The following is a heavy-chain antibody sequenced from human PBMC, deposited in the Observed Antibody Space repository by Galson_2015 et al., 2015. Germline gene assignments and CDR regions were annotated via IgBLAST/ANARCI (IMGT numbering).Heavy chain of an antibody. D-gene: IGHD6-6*01. J-gene: IGHJ4*02. CDR1: GGSISSSSYY. Sequence: LSLTCTVSGGSISSSSYYWGWIRQPPGKGLEWIGSIYYSGSTYYNPSLKSRVTISVDTSKNQFSLKLSSVTAADTAVYYCARHVLWEAARPPGAFDYWGQGTLVTVSS. V-gene: IGHV4-39*01. CDR2: IYYSGST. CDR3: ARHVLWEAARPPGAFDY.